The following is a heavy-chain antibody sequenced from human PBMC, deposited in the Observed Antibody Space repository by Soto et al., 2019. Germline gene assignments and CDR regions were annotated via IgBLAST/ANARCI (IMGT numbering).Heavy chain of an antibody. CDR3: ARDLGPAAIYYYYYMDV. V-gene: IGHV3-21*01. J-gene: IGHJ6*03. Sequence: EVQLVESGGGLVKPGGSLRLSCAASGFTFSSYSMNWVRQAPGKGLEWVSSISSSSSYIYYADSVKGRFTISRDNAKNSLYLQMNSLRAEDTAVYYCARDLGPAAIYYYYYMDVWGKGTTVTVSS. D-gene: IGHD2-2*02. CDR2: ISSSSSYI. CDR1: GFTFSSYS.